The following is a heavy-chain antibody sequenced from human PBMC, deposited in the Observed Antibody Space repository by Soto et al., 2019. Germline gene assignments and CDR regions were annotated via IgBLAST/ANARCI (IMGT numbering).Heavy chain of an antibody. CDR3: ASPVACSTTSRLR. J-gene: IGHJ4*02. D-gene: IGHD1-1*01. Sequence: GGALRLSCAASAFTFSRYSMNWVRQAPGKGLEWVSDISSSSNSIYYVDSVRGRFTISRDNAKNSLLLVVHALTAEHTAVCYFASPVACSTTSRLRWGQGTLVTVSS. V-gene: IGHV3-48*01. CDR1: AFTFSRYS. CDR2: ISSSSNSI.